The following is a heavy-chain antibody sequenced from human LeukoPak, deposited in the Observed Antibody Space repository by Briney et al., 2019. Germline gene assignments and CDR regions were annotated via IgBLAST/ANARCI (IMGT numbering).Heavy chain of an antibody. Sequence: PGGSLRLSCAASGFTFSSYVMSWVRQAPGKGLEWVSSISGSGSTTYYADTVKGRFTISRDNSKNTLYLQMNSLRGEDTALYYCAKTGGTCYGSDYWGQGTLVTVSS. V-gene: IGHV3-23*01. J-gene: IGHJ4*02. CDR1: GFTFSSYV. CDR2: ISGSGSTT. CDR3: AKTGGTCYGSDY. D-gene: IGHD2-15*01.